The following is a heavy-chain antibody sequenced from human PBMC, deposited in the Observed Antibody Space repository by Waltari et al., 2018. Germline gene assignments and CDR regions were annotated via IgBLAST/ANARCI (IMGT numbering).Heavy chain of an antibody. V-gene: IGHV6-1*01. D-gene: IGHD6-19*01. J-gene: IGHJ4*02. Sequence: QVQLQQSGPGLVKPSQTLPLTCAISGDSVSSNRAAWNWLRQSPSRGLEWLGRTYYRSKWYNDYAVSVKSRITINPDTSKNQFSLQLNSVTPEDTAVYYCARGPLSLGAVAGTLDYWGQGTLVTVSS. CDR2: TYYRSKWYN. CDR1: GDSVSSNRAA. CDR3: ARGPLSLGAVAGTLDY.